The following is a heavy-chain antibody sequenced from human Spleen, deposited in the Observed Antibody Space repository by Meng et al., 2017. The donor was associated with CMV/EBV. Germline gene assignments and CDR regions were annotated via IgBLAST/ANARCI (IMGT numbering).Heavy chain of an antibody. CDR2: ISGSGGST. J-gene: IGHJ4*02. V-gene: IGHV3-23*01. Sequence: GESLKISCAASGFTFSSYAMSWVRQAPGKGLEWVSGISGSGGSTYYADSVKGRFTISRDNSKSTLYVQMNTLRAEDTAIYYCAPITKVYSSSWTFDYWGQGTLVTVS. D-gene: IGHD6-13*01. CDR1: GFTFSSYA. CDR3: APITKVYSSSWTFDY.